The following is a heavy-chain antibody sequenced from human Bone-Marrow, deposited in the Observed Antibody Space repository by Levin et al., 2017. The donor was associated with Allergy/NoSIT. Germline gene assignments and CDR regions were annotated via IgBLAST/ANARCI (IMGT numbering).Heavy chain of an antibody. J-gene: IGHJ6*03. Sequence: SQTLSLTCSVSGGSISSGRYYFTWVRQSAGKGLEWIGRIYTTCSTNYNPSLESRVTISRDTFKKEVYLTLSSVTAADTAVYYCARDRLASLYCYSMDVWGRGTTVIVSS. CDR2: IYTTCST. CDR1: GGSISSGRYY. CDR3: ARDRLASLYCYSMDV. D-gene: IGHD2-15*01. V-gene: IGHV4-61*02.